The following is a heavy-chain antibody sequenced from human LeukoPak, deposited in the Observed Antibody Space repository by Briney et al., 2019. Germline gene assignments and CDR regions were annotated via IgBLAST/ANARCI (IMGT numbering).Heavy chain of an antibody. CDR1: GFTFSGSA. J-gene: IGHJ4*01. V-gene: IGHV3-73*01. Sequence: GGSLRLSCAASGFTFSGSAMHWVRQASGKGLEWVGRIRSKANSYATAYAASVKGRFTISRDDSKNTAYLQMNSLKTEDTAVYYCAKAPVTSCRGAFCYPFDYWGHGTLVTVSS. CDR3: AKAPVTSCRGAFCYPFDY. CDR2: IRSKANSYAT. D-gene: IGHD2-21*01.